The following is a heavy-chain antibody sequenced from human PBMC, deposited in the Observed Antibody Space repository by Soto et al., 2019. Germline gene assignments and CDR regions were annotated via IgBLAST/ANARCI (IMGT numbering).Heavy chain of an antibody. Sequence: EVQLVESGGGLVQPGGSLRLSCAASGFTFSSYDMHWVRQATGKGLEWVSTIGTAGDTYYPGSVKGRFTISRENAKNSLYLQMNSLRAEDTTVYYCARRGPYDSSGYSRPNYWYFVLWGRGTLVTVSS. CDR2: IGTAGDT. D-gene: IGHD3-22*01. J-gene: IGHJ2*01. V-gene: IGHV3-13*01. CDR1: GFTFSSYD. CDR3: ARRGPYDSSGYSRPNYWYFVL.